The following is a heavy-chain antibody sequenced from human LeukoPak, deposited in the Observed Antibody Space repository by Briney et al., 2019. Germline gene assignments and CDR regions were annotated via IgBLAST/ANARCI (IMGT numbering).Heavy chain of an antibody. V-gene: IGHV3-30-3*01. CDR3: APDHGGY. J-gene: IGHJ4*02. D-gene: IGHD3-16*01. Sequence: GGSLRLSCAASGFTFSSYAMHWVRQAPGKGLEWVAVISYDGSNKYYADSVKGRFTISRDNSKNTLYLQMNSLRVEDTALYYCAPDHGGYWGQGTLVTVSS. CDR2: ISYDGSNK. CDR1: GFTFSSYA.